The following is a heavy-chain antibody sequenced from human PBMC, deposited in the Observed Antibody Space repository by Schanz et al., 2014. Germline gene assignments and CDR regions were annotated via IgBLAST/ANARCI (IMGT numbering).Heavy chain of an antibody. CDR3: AKGRFGELSAFDI. V-gene: IGHV3-23*01. D-gene: IGHD3-10*01. Sequence: VHLLESGGGLVQPGGSLRLSCAASGFTFSSYSMNWVRQAPGKGLEWLSVISASGGDTYYADSVKGRFTISRDNSKNTLYLQMNSLRAEDTAVYYCAKGRFGELSAFDIWGQGTMVTVSS. J-gene: IGHJ3*02. CDR1: GFTFSSYS. CDR2: ISASGGDT.